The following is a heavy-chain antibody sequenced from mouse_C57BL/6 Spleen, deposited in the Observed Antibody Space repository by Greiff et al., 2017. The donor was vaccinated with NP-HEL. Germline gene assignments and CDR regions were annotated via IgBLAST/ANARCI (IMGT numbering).Heavy chain of an antibody. CDR1: GYTFTSYG. CDR2: IYPRSGDT. V-gene: IGHV1-81*01. D-gene: IGHD1-1*01. J-gene: IGHJ2*01. Sequence: VHLVESGAELARPGASVKLSCKASGYTFTSYGISWVKQRTGQGLEWIGEIYPRSGDTYYNEKFKGKATLTADKSSSTAYMELRSLTSEDSAVYFCAPYYGSSLYYFDYWGQGTTLTVSS. CDR3: APYYGSSLYYFDY.